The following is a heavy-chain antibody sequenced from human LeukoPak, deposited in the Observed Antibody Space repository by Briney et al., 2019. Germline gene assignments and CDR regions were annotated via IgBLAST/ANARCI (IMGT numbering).Heavy chain of an antibody. D-gene: IGHD5-18*01. CDR3: ASAGRGYSSSLYYLDV. CDR2: IIPMLGIT. CDR1: GGTSSSNT. Sequence: SVKVSCKASGGTSSSNTVTWVRRAPGQGLEWMGRIIPMLGITNYAQKFQDRVTITADKSTSTAYMELSSLRSEDTAVYYCASAGRGYSSSLYYLDVWGRGTTVTVSS. V-gene: IGHV1-69*02. J-gene: IGHJ6*03.